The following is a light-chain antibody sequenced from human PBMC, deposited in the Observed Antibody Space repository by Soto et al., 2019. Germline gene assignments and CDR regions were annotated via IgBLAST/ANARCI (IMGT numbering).Light chain of an antibody. CDR2: TAS. J-gene: IGKJ5*01. V-gene: IGKV1-9*01. CDR1: QGIGSH. Sequence: DIQLTQSPSFLSASVGDRVFITCRASQGIGSHLAWYQQKAGKAPKLLIHTASSLQSGVPSRFSGSGSGTEFPLPINSLQPEESAAYYCQQRNDYPLTFGQGTRLEIK. CDR3: QQRNDYPLT.